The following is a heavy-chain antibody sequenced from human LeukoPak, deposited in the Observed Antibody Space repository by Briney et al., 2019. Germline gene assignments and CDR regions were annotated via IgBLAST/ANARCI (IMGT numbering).Heavy chain of an antibody. V-gene: IGHV4-34*01. CDR2: INHSGST. Sequence: PSETLSLTCAVYGGSFSGYYWSWIRQPSGKGLEWIGEINHSGSTNYNPSLKSRVTISVDTSKNQFSLKLSSVTAADAAVYYCARGLSNSRRTLLGLDYWGQGTLVTVSS. CDR3: ARGLSNSRRTLLGLDY. D-gene: IGHD3-16*01. CDR1: GGSFSGYY. J-gene: IGHJ4*02.